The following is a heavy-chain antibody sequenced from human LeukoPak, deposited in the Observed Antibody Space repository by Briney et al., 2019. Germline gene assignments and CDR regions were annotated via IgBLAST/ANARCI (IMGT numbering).Heavy chain of an antibody. CDR2: INHSGST. J-gene: IGHJ4*02. V-gene: IGHV4-34*01. D-gene: IGHD3-3*01. Sequence: SETLSLTCTVSGASISNYYWSWIRQPPGKGLEWIGEINHSGSTNYNPSLKSRVTISVDTSKNQFSLKLSSVTAADTAVYYCARENYDFWSGYSNYFDYWGQGTLVTVSS. CDR3: ARENYDFWSGYSNYFDY. CDR1: GASISNYY.